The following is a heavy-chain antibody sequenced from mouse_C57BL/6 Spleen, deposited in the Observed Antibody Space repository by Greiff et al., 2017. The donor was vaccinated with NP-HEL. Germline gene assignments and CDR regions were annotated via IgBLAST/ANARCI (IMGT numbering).Heavy chain of an antibody. Sequence: VQLQQPGAELVKPGASVKLSCKASGYTFTSYWMQWVKQRPGQGLEWIGEIDPSDSYSNYNQKFKGKATLTVDTSSSTAYMQISSLTSEDSAVYYCARGDYDDYWGQGTTLTVSS. CDR1: GYTFTSYW. V-gene: IGHV1-50*01. J-gene: IGHJ2*01. CDR2: IDPSDSYS. D-gene: IGHD2-4*01. CDR3: ARGDYDDY.